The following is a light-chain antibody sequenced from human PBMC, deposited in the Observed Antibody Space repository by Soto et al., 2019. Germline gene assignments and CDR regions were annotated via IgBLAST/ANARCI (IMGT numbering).Light chain of an antibody. Sequence: EIVLTQSPGTLSLSPGERATLSCRASQSVSYYLAWYQQKPGQAPRLLIYGASSRATGIPDRFSGSGSGTEFTLTISSLQSEDFAVYYCQQYKNWPLTFGGGTKVDI. J-gene: IGKJ4*01. CDR1: QSVSYY. V-gene: IGKV3D-15*01. CDR2: GAS. CDR3: QQYKNWPLT.